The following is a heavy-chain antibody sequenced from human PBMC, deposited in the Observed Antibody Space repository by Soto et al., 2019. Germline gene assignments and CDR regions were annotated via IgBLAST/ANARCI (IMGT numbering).Heavy chain of an antibody. CDR1: GYTFTGYY. CDR3: ARGVGAINYYYYGMDV. J-gene: IGHJ6*02. V-gene: IGHV1-2*04. CDR2: INPNSGGT. Sequence: ASVKVSCKASGYTFTGYYMHWVRQAPGQGLEWMGWINPNSGGTNYAQKLQGWVTMTRDTSISTAYMELSRLRSDDTAVYYCARGVGAINYYYYGMDVWGQGTTVTVSS. D-gene: IGHD1-26*01.